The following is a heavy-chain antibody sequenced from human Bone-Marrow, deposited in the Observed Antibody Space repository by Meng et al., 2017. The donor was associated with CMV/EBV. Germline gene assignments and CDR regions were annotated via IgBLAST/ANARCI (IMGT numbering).Heavy chain of an antibody. J-gene: IGHJ3*02. D-gene: IGHD5-24*01. CDR2: IKQDGSEK. Sequence: GESLKISCAASGFTFSGYWMSWVRQAPGKGLEWVANIKQDGSEKYYVDSVKGRFTISRDNAKNSLYLQMNSLRAEDTAVYYCARDRWPESDAFDIWGQGTMVTVSS. CDR1: GFTFSGYW. CDR3: ARDRWPESDAFDI. V-gene: IGHV3-7*01.